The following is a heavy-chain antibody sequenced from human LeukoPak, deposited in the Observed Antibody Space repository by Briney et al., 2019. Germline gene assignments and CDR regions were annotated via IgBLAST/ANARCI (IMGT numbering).Heavy chain of an antibody. V-gene: IGHV4-30-4*07. Sequence: PSETLSLTCAVSGGSISSGGYSWSWIRQPPGKGLEWIGYIYYSGSTYYNPSLKSRVTISVDTSKNQFPLKLSSVTAADTAVYYCASNSFDYYGSGSYSVDYWGQGTLVTVSS. CDR1: GGSISSGGYS. J-gene: IGHJ4*02. D-gene: IGHD3-10*01. CDR3: ASNSFDYYGSGSYSVDY. CDR2: IYYSGST.